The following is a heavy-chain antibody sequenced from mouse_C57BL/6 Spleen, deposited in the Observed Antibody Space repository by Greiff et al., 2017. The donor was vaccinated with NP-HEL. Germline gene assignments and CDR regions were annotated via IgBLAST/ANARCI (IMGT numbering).Heavy chain of an antibody. CDR3: ARVSLNYGFFDY. CDR2: IDPANGNT. D-gene: IGHD1-1*01. V-gene: IGHV14-3*01. CDR1: GFTIKNTY. Sequence: EVQLQQSVAELVRPGASVKLSCTASGFTIKNTYMHWVKQRPEQGLEWIGRIDPANGNTKYAPKFQGKATITADTSSNTAYLQLSSLTSEDTAIYYCARVSLNYGFFDYWGQGTTLTVSS. J-gene: IGHJ2*01.